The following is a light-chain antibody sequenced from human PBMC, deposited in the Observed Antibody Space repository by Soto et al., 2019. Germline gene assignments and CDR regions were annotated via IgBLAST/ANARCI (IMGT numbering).Light chain of an antibody. J-gene: IGKJ1*01. Sequence: DIQMTQSPSTLSGSVGDRVTITCRASQTISSWLAWYQQKPGKAPKLLIYKASTLQSGVPSRFSASGSGTDFTLTISSLQPEDFATYYCLQDYNYPRTFGPGTKVDIK. V-gene: IGKV1-5*03. CDR2: KAS. CDR1: QTISSW. CDR3: LQDYNYPRT.